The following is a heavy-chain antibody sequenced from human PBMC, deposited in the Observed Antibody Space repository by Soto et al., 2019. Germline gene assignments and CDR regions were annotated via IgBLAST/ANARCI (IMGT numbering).Heavy chain of an antibody. J-gene: IGHJ5*02. CDR1: GYTFTSYV. Sequence: GASVKVSCKASGYTFTSYVISWVRQAPGQGLEWMGWISAYNGNTNYAQKLQGRVTMTTDTSTSTAYMELRSLRSDDTAVYYCARDRYCSGGSCYSGNWFDPWGQGTLVTVSS. CDR2: ISAYNGNT. CDR3: ARDRYCSGGSCYSGNWFDP. D-gene: IGHD2-15*01. V-gene: IGHV1-18*01.